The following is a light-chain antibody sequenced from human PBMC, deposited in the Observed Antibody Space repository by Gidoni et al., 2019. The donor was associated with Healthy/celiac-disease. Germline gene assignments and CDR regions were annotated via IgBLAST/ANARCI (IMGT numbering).Light chain of an antibody. J-gene: IGKJ1*01. CDR2: AAS. CDR1: QSISSY. V-gene: IGKV1-39*01. CDR3: QQSYSTPQT. Sequence: DIQMTHSPSSLSASVGDRVTIHCRARQSISSYLNWYQQKLGKAPKLLIYAASSLQSGVPSRFSGSGAGKDFTITSSSQQPEDFATYYCQQSYSTPQTFGQGTKVEIK.